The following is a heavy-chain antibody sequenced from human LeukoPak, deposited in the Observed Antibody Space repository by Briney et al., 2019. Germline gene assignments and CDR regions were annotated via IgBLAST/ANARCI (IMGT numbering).Heavy chain of an antibody. Sequence: GGSLRLSCAASGFTFKSYAMIWVRQAPGKGLESVSSISTAGDRTYYTDSVKGRFAISRDNTKNTLYLQMNSLRAEDTAVYYCAKILERELQYYYYGMDVWGQGTTVTVSS. J-gene: IGHJ6*02. CDR3: AKILERELQYYYYGMDV. CDR1: GFTFKSYA. CDR2: ISTAGDRT. V-gene: IGHV3-23*01. D-gene: IGHD5-24*01.